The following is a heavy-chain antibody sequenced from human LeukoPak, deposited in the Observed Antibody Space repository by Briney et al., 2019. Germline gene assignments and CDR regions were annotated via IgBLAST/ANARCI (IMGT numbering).Heavy chain of an antibody. Sequence: ASVTVSCKASGYTFTSYYMHWVRQAPGQGLEWMGIINPSGGSTSYAQKFQGRVTMTRDTSTSTVYMELSSLRSEDTAVYYCARAGYYGSGSYPVDYWGQGTLVTVSS. J-gene: IGHJ4*02. CDR2: INPSGGST. D-gene: IGHD3-10*01. V-gene: IGHV1-46*01. CDR1: GYTFTSYY. CDR3: ARAGYYGSGSYPVDY.